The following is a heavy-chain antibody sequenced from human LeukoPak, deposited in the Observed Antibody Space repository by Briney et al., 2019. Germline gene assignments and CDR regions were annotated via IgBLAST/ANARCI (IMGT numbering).Heavy chain of an antibody. J-gene: IGHJ4*02. D-gene: IGHD4/OR15-4a*01. V-gene: IGHV3-23*01. Sequence: GGSLRLSCAASGFTFSSYSMNWVRQAPGKGLEWVSAISGSGGSTYYADSVKGRFTISRDNSKNTLYLQMNSLRAEDTAVYYCAKVGVLTFGFDYWGQGTLVTVSS. CDR1: GFTFSSYS. CDR2: ISGSGGST. CDR3: AKVGVLTFGFDY.